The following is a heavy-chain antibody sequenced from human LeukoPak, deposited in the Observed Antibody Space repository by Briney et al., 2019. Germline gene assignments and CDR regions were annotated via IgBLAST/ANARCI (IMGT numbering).Heavy chain of an antibody. CDR1: GYTFTSYY. V-gene: IGHV1-46*01. CDR3: ARGDSSGDFDY. CDR2: INPSGGST. Sequence: ASVKVSRTASGYTFTSYYMHWVRQAPGQGLEWMGIINPSGGSTSYAQKFQGRVTMTRDTSTSTVYMELSSLRSEDTAVYYCARGDSSGDFDYWGQGTLVSVSS. J-gene: IGHJ4*02. D-gene: IGHD3-22*01.